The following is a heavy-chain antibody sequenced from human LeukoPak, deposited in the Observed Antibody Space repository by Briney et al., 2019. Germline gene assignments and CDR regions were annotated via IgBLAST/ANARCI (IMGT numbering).Heavy chain of an antibody. CDR2: ISAYNGNT. CDR1: GGTFSSYA. Sequence: ASVKVSCKASGGTFSSYAISWVRQAPGQGLEWMGWISAYNGNTNYAQKLQGRVTMTTDTSTSTAYMELSSLRSEDTAVYYCARDGSPYYDILTGYYNEACYFDYRGQGTLVTVSS. D-gene: IGHD3-9*01. J-gene: IGHJ4*02. CDR3: ARDGSPYYDILTGYYNEACYFDY. V-gene: IGHV1-18*01.